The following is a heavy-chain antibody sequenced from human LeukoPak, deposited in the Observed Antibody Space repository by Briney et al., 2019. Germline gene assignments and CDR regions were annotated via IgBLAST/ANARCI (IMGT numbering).Heavy chain of an antibody. Sequence: GGSLRLSCAASGFTFSSYWMSWVRQAPGKGLEWVANIKQDGSEKYYVDSVKGRFTISRDNAKNSLYLQMNSLRAEDTAVYYCARNLLHPLGWYFNLWGRGTLVTVSS. CDR3: ARNLLHPLGWYFNL. CDR1: GFTFSSYW. J-gene: IGHJ2*01. V-gene: IGHV3-7*01. CDR2: IKQDGSEK. D-gene: IGHD3-22*01.